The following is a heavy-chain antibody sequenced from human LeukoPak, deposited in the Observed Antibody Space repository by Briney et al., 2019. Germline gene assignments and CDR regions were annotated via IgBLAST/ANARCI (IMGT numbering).Heavy chain of an antibody. V-gene: IGHV4-38-2*01. CDR2: LYHSETT. CDR3: ARASSGDYVFDV. J-gene: IGHJ4*02. D-gene: IGHD4-17*01. CDR1: GLSISSGYY. Sequence: SETLSLTCAVSGLSISSGYYWVWIRQPPGNGLEWIGSLYHSETTYYNPSLRSRVTISGDSSNNHFSLRLISVTAADTALYYCARASSGDYVFDVWGQGIPVTVSS.